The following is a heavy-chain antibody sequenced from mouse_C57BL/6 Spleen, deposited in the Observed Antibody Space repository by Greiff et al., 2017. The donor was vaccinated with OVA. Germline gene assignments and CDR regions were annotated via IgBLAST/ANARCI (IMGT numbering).Heavy chain of an antibody. J-gene: IGHJ1*03. V-gene: IGHV5-16*01. CDR2: INYDGSST. Sequence: EVQRVESEGGLVQPGSSMKLSCTASGFTFSDYYMAWVRQVPEKGLEWVANINYDGSSTYYLDSLKSRFIISRDNAKNILYLQMSSLKSEDTATYYCARYGSSYSSYWYFDVWGTGTTVTVSS. CDR3: ARYGSSYSSYWYFDV. CDR1: GFTFSDYY. D-gene: IGHD1-1*01.